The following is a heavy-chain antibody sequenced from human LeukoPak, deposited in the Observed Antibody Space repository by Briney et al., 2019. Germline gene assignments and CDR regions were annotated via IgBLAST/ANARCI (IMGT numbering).Heavy chain of an antibody. V-gene: IGHV4-61*02. Sequence: SETLSLTCTVSGDSITRGSYYWSWIRQPAGKGLEWIGRISTSGRTYYNPSLKSRVTISVDTSKNQFSLRLSSVTAADTAVYFCARGYSSSWYGNYYYYYYMDVWGKGTTVTISS. J-gene: IGHJ6*03. CDR2: ISTSGRT. CDR1: GDSITRGSYY. CDR3: ARGYSSSWYGNYYYYYYMDV. D-gene: IGHD6-13*01.